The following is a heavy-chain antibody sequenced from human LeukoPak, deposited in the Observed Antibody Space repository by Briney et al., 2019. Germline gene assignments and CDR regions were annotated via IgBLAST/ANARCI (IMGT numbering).Heavy chain of an antibody. D-gene: IGHD5-18*01. CDR2: TNYRCKWYN. V-gene: IGHV6-1*01. Sequence: SQTLSLTCAISGDGVSINSASWNWIRKSPSKGLDWLGRTNYRCKWYNDYAVTVKRRITINPDTSKNQFSLQLTSVTPEDKAVYYCARGAARLRAAMVPQRPFDYWGQGTLVTVSS. CDR1: GDGVSINSAS. CDR3: ARGAARLRAAMVPQRPFDY. J-gene: IGHJ4*01.